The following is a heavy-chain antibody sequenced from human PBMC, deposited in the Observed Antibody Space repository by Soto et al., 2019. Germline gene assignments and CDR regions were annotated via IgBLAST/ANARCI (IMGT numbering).Heavy chain of an antibody. Sequence: QVQLVQSGAEVKKPGASVKVSCKASGYTFTSYGISWVRQAPGQGLEWMGWISAYNGNTNYAQNHQGRVTMTTDTSTSTAYRELRSLRSDDTALYYCARPSDYSGYAGSDYWGQGTLVTVSS. CDR2: ISAYNGNT. CDR1: GYTFTSYG. V-gene: IGHV1-18*01. D-gene: IGHD5-12*01. J-gene: IGHJ4*02. CDR3: ARPSDYSGYAGSDY.